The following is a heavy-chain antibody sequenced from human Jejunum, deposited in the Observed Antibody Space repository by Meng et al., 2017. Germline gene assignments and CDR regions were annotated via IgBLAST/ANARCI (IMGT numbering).Heavy chain of an antibody. CDR1: GLTFRSYE. D-gene: IGHD4-17*01. J-gene: IGHJ4*02. CDR3: LVQGFGDYRVDY. V-gene: IGHV3-48*03. CDR2: ISTSGTTT. Sequence: GESLKIPCVVSGLTFRSYEMNWVRQAPGKGLEWVSYISTSGTTTNYADSVKGRFTISRDNAKNLLYLQMNSLRVEDTAVYYCLVQGFGDYRVDYWGQGTLVTVSS.